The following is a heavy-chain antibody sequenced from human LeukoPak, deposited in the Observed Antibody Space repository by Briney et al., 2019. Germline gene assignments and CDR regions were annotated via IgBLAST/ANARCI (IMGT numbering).Heavy chain of an antibody. V-gene: IGHV3-48*04. CDR3: ARSYDSSGYDWFDP. Sequence: GGSLRLSCAASGFTFSSYSMNWVRQAPGKGLEWVSYISSSSSTIYYADSVKGRFTISRDNAKNSLYLQMNSLRAEDTALYYCARSYDSSGYDWFDPWGQGTLVTVSS. D-gene: IGHD3-22*01. CDR2: ISSSSSTI. J-gene: IGHJ5*02. CDR1: GFTFSSYS.